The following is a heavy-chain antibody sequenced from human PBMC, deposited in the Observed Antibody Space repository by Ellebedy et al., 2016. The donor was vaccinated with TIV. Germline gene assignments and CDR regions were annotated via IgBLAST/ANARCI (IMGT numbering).Heavy chain of an antibody. V-gene: IGHV1-69*06. D-gene: IGHD3-3*01. J-gene: IGHJ4*02. Sequence: SVKVSCXASGGTFSSYAISWVRQAPGQGLEWMGGIIPIFGTANYAQKFQGRVTITADKSTSTAYMELSSLRSEDTAVYYCARGLVSIFGVAPYYFDYWGQGTLVTVSS. CDR1: GGTFSSYA. CDR3: ARGLVSIFGVAPYYFDY. CDR2: IIPIFGTA.